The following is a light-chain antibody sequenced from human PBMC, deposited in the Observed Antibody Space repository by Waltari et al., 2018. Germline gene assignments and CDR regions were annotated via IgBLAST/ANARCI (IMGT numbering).Light chain of an antibody. V-gene: IGKV4-1*01. CDR2: WVS. CDR3: QKYYSTPQT. Sequence: DIVMTQSPDSLAVSLGARATINCKSSQTIFYTSHNKNYLAWYQHKPGQPPKLLIYWVSTRQYGVPDRFSGSRAGTDFTLTISSLQAEEVALYYCQKYYSTPQTFGQGTKVEIK. J-gene: IGKJ1*01. CDR1: QTIFYTSHNKNY.